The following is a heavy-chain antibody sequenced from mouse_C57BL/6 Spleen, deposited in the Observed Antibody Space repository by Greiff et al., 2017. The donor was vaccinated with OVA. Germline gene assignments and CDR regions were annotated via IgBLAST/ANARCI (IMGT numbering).Heavy chain of an antibody. CDR2: IDPSDSET. J-gene: IGHJ2*01. V-gene: IGHV1-52*01. D-gene: IGHD1-1*01. CDR3: AVIYYYGSRGNFDY. CDR1: GYTFTSYW. Sequence: QVQLQQPGAELVRPGSSVKLSCKASGYTFTSYWMHWVKQRPIQGLEWIGNIDPSDSETHYNQKFKDKATLTVDKSSSTAYMQLSSLTSEDSAVYYWAVIYYYGSRGNFDYWGQGTTLTVSS.